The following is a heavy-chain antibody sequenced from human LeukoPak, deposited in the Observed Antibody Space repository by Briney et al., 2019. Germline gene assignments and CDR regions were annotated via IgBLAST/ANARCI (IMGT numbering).Heavy chain of an antibody. CDR2: IYPGDSDT. J-gene: IGHJ6*02. CDR1: GYSFTSYW. V-gene: IGHV5-51*01. CDR3: AKHGEAAPGDPVYQHGMDV. Sequence: GESLKISCKGSGYSFTSYWIGWVRQVPGKGLECVGLIYPGDSDTRYSPSFQGQVTISADKSITTAYLQWSSLKASDTAIYYCAKHGEAAPGDPVYQHGMDVWGQGTTVTVSS. D-gene: IGHD6-13*01.